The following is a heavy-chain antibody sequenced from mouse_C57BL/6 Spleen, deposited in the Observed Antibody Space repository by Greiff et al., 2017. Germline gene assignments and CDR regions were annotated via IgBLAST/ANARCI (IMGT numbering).Heavy chain of an antibody. CDR1: GYAFSSYW. V-gene: IGHV1-80*01. J-gene: IGHJ2*01. Sequence: QVQLQQSGAELVKPGASVKISCKASGYAFSSYWMNWVKQRPGKGLEGIGQIYPGDGDTNYNGKFKGKATLTADKSSSTAYMQLSSLTSEDSAVYFCARDEGANYGLDYWGQGTTLTVSS. CDR3: ARDEGANYGLDY. D-gene: IGHD1-2*01. CDR2: IYPGDGDT.